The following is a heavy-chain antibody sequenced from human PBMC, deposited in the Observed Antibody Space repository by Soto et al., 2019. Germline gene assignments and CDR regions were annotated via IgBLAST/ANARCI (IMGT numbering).Heavy chain of an antibody. CDR2: INHSGTA. V-gene: IGHV4-34*01. CDR1: GGSLSGYY. CDR3: ASYHFLDLWTGSRHYMDV. J-gene: IGHJ6*03. Sequence: QVHLEQWGAGLLNPSETLSLTCAVYGGSLSGYYWSWVRQSPGKGLEWIGEINHSGTANYNPSLKTRVTISADTSKHQFSLRLTSETAADSAVYYCASYHFLDLWTGSRHYMDVWGRGTPVTVSS. D-gene: IGHD3-9*01.